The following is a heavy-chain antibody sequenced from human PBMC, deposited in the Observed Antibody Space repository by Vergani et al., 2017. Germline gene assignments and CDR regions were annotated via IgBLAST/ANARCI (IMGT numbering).Heavy chain of an antibody. CDR2: ISYDGSNK. V-gene: IGHV3-30-3*01. D-gene: IGHD5-12*01. Sequence: QVQLVESGGGVVQPGRSLRLSCAASGFTFSSYAMHWVRQAPGKGLEWVAVISYDGSNKYYADSVKGRFTISRDNSKNTLYLQMNSLRAEDTAVYYCARAPATRAPFHYWGQGTLVTVSS. J-gene: IGHJ4*02. CDR3: ARAPATRAPFHY. CDR1: GFTFSSYA.